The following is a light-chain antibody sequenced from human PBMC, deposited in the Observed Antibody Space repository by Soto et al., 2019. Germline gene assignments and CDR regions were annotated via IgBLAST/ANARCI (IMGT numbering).Light chain of an antibody. CDR1: SADVGGNI. J-gene: IGLJ2*01. V-gene: IGLV1-44*01. CDR2: SND. Sequence: QSVLTQPPSASGTPGQRVTISCSGSSADVGGNIVNCYQQFPGTAPKLLIYSNDQRPSGVPDRFSASKSGTSASLAISGLQPEDEAQYYCAACEDSLIGLGVVFGGGTKLTVL. CDR3: AACEDSLIGLGVV.